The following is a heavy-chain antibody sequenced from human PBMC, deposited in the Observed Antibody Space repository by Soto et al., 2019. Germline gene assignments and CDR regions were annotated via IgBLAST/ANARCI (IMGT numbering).Heavy chain of an antibody. CDR2: ISWNSGSI. D-gene: IGHD1-7*01. J-gene: IGHJ4*02. Sequence: GGSLRLSCAASGFTFDDYAMHWVRQAPGKGLEWVSGISWNSGSIGYADSVKGRFTISRDNAKNSLYLQMNSLRAEDTALYYCAKDFGFEDNWNSGIDYWGQGTLVTVSS. V-gene: IGHV3-9*01. CDR3: AKDFGFEDNWNSGIDY. CDR1: GFTFDDYA.